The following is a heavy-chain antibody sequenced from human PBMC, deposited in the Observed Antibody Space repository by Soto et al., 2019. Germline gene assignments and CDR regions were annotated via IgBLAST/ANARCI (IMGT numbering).Heavy chain of an antibody. CDR3: ATGNCISTSCYQAPLNNWFDP. V-gene: IGHV1-69*13. CDR1: GGTFSSYA. CDR2: IIPIFGTA. Sequence: SVKVSCKASGGTFSSYAISWVRQAPGQGLEWMGGIIPIFGTANYAQKFQGRVTITADESTSTAYMELSSLRSEDTAVYYCATGNCISTSCYQAPLNNWFDPWGQGTLVTVSS. D-gene: IGHD2-2*01. J-gene: IGHJ5*02.